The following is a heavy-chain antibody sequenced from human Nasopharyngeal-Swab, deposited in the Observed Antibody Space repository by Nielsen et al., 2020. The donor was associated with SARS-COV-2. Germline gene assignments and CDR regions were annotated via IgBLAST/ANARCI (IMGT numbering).Heavy chain of an antibody. V-gene: IGHV3-66*01. J-gene: IGHJ3*02. CDR2: IYSGGST. D-gene: IGHD3-3*01. Sequence: GGSLRLSCAASGSTVSSNYMSWVRQAPGKGLEWVSVIYSGGSTYYADSVKGRFTISRDNSKNTLYLQMNSLRAEDTAVYYCARAHVADDFWSGYYLSAFDIWGQGTMVTVSS. CDR3: ARAHVADDFWSGYYLSAFDI. CDR1: GSTVSSNY.